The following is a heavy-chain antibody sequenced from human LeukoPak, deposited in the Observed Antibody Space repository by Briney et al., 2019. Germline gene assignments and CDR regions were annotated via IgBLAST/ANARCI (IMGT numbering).Heavy chain of an antibody. V-gene: IGHV4-34*01. D-gene: IGHD6-13*01. CDR2: IYYSGST. CDR3: ARHLVREDYFDY. J-gene: IGHJ4*02. CDR1: GGSFSGYY. Sequence: SETLSLTCAVYGGSFSGYYWSWIRQPPGKGLEWTGSIYYSGSTYYNPSLKSRVTISVDTSKNQFSLKLSSVTAAVTSVYYCARHLVREDYFDYWGQGTLVTVSS.